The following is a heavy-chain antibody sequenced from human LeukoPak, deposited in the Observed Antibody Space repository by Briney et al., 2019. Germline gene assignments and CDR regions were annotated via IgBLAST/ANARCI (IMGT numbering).Heavy chain of an antibody. V-gene: IGHV1-2*02. Sequence: ASVKVSCTASGYTFTGYYMHWVRQAPGQGLEWMGWINPNSGGTNYAQKFQGRVTMTRDTSISTAYMELSRLRSDDTAVYYCARSDVTSNYYDSSGYFNWFDPWGQGTLVTVSS. J-gene: IGHJ5*02. CDR2: INPNSGGT. CDR3: ARSDVTSNYYDSSGYFNWFDP. CDR1: GYTFTGYY. D-gene: IGHD3-22*01.